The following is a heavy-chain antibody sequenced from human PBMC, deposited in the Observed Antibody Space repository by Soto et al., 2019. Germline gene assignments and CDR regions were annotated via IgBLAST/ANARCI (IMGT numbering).Heavy chain of an antibody. D-gene: IGHD2-21*01. Sequence: LGGSLRLSCAASGFNFNNYAMHWVRQAPGKGLEWVAVVTFDGSRTYYADSVKGRFTISRDSSNNTVSLQMNSLTNEDTAVYYCAKAGWGGDYYYGLDVWGQGTTVTVSS. CDR2: VTFDGSRT. CDR1: GFNFNNYA. CDR3: AKAGWGGDYYYGLDV. V-gene: IGHV3-30*18. J-gene: IGHJ6*02.